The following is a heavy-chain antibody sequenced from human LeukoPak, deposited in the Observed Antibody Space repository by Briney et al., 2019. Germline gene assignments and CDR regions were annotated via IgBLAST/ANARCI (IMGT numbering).Heavy chain of an antibody. CDR1: GYSSTTYW. J-gene: IGHJ3*02. D-gene: IGHD2-15*01. CDR3: VRRGYCSGGSYFSHAFDI. V-gene: IGHV5-51*01. CDR2: IYPGDSDT. Sequence: NHGESLKISRKGSGYSSTTYWIGWVRPMPGKGLEWTGIIYPGDSDTRYSPSFQGQVTISADKSISTAYVRWSSLKASDTAMYYCVRRGYCSGGSYFSHAFDIWGQGTMVTVSS.